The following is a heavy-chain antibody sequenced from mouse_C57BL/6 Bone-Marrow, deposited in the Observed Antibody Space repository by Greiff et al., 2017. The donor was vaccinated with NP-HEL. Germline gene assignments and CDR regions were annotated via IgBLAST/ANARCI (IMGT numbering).Heavy chain of an antibody. CDR1: GYTFTGYW. D-gene: IGHD1-1*01. V-gene: IGHV1-55*01. J-gene: IGHJ2*01. CDR2: IYPGSGSP. CDR3: ARPPINYGSSYDY. Sequence: QVQLQQPGAELVKPGVSVKMSCKASGYTFTGYWITWVKQRPGQGLEWIGDIYPGSGSPNYNEKFKSTATLTVDTYTSTAYMQLSSLTSEDSAVYSCARPPINYGSSYDYWGQGTALTVSS.